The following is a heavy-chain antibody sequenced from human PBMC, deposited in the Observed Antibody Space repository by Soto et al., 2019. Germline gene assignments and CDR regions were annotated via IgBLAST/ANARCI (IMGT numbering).Heavy chain of an antibody. CDR2: IYYSGST. CDR1: GGSISSSSYY. D-gene: IGHD4-17*01. Sequence: QLQLQESGPGLVKPSETLSLTCTVSGGSISSSSYYWGWVRQPPGKGLEWIGSIYYSGSTYYNPSLKGRVTISVDTSKHQFSLKLSSVTAADTAVYYCARSYGDYVSYWGQGTLVTVFS. CDR3: ARSYGDYVSY. V-gene: IGHV4-39*01. J-gene: IGHJ4*02.